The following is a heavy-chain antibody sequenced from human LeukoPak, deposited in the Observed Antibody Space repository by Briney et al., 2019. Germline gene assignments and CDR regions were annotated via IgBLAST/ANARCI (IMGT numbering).Heavy chain of an antibody. CDR2: IYNSGTT. V-gene: IGHV4-59*08. CDR1: SGSISGYY. Sequence: PSGTLSLTCTVSSGSISGYYWSWIRQPPGKGVEWIAYIYNSGTTKYNPSLKSRVTISMDTSKRQFSLRLSSVTAADTAVYYCARHILTAGSIEWGQGTLVTVSS. J-gene: IGHJ4*02. D-gene: IGHD2-15*01. CDR3: ARHILTAGSIE.